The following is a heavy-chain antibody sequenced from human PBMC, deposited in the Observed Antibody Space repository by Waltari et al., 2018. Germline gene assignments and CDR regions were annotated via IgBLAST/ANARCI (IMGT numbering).Heavy chain of an antibody. J-gene: IGHJ4*02. Sequence: QVQLVQSGAEVKKPGASVKVSCKASGYTFTGYYMHWVRQAPGHGLEWMGWSSPNRGGTNYAQKYQGRCTMTRDTSISTAYMELSRLRSDDTAVYYCARVKDTAMGDWGQGTLVTVSS. D-gene: IGHD5-18*01. CDR2: SSPNRGGT. CDR1: GYTFTGYY. V-gene: IGHV1-2*02. CDR3: ARVKDTAMGD.